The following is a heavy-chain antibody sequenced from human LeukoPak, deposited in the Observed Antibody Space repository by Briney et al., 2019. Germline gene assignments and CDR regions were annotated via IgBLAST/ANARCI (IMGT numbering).Heavy chain of an antibody. CDR2: ISGSGGTT. J-gene: IGHJ4*02. Sequence: PGGSLRLSCAASGFAFNTYGMSWVRQAPGKGLEWVSAISGSGGTTYYADSVKGRFTISRDNSKNTLYLQMNSLRAEDTAVYYCAKDRTGFYDILTEVDYWGQGALVTVSS. CDR3: AKDRTGFYDILTEVDY. D-gene: IGHD3-9*01. CDR1: GFAFNTYG. V-gene: IGHV3-23*01.